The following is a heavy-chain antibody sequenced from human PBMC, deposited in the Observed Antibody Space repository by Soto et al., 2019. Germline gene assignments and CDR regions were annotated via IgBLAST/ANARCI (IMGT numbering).Heavy chain of an antibody. CDR1: GFTFSSYT. CDR3: ARVRGYGDYDYGMDV. Sequence: GGSLRLSCAASGFTFSSYTMNWVRQAPGKGLEWVSSISSSSSYIYYADSVKGRFTISRDNAKNSLYLQMNSLRAEDTSVYYCARVRGYGDYDYGMDVWGQGTTVTVSS. J-gene: IGHJ6*02. D-gene: IGHD4-17*01. CDR2: ISSSSSYI. V-gene: IGHV3-21*01.